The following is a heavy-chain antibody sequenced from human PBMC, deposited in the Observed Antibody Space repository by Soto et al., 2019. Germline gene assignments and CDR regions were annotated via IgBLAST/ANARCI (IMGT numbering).Heavy chain of an antibody. CDR2: ISSSSTYI. J-gene: IGHJ6*02. CDR3: AREMARVVPAARTDYYYYGMDV. D-gene: IGHD2-2*01. V-gene: IGHV3-21*04. Sequence: PGGSLRLSCAASGFTLSSYSMNWVRQAPGKGLEWVSSISSSSTYIYYADSVRGRFTISRDNAKNSVYLQMNSLRAEDTAVYYCAREMARVVPAARTDYYYYGMDVWGQGTTVTVSS. CDR1: GFTLSSYS.